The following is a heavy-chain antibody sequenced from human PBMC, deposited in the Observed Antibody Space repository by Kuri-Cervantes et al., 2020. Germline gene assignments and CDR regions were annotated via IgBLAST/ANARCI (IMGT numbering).Heavy chain of an antibody. J-gene: IGHJ4*02. CDR1: GFTFSSYW. D-gene: IGHD3-22*01. V-gene: IGHV3-7*01. Sequence: GGSLRLSCAASGFTFSSYWMSWVRQAPGKGLEWVANIKQDGSEKYYVDSVRGRFSISRDNAKNSVYLQMNSLRAEDTALYYCTRSRGSGYGYWGQGTLVTVSS. CDR3: TRSRGSGYGY. CDR2: IKQDGSEK.